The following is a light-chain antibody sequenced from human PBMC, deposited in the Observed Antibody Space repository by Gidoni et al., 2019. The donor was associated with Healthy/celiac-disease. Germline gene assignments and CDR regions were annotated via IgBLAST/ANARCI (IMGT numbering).Light chain of an antibody. Sequence: DIQMTQSPSSLSASVGDRVTITCQASQDISNYLNWYQQKPGKAPKLLIYDASNLETGGPSRFSVSGSGTDFTFTISSLQAEDIATYYCQQYDNLPLTFGPGTEVDIK. CDR2: DAS. V-gene: IGKV1-33*01. J-gene: IGKJ3*01. CDR3: QQYDNLPLT. CDR1: QDISNY.